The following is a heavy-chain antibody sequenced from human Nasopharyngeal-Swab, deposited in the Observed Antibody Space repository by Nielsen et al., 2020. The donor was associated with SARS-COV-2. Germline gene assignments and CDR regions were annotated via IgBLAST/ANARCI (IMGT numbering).Heavy chain of an antibody. CDR2: VDPSDSYT. D-gene: IGHD3-10*01. Sequence: GESLKISCEGSGYSFSNHWISWVRQVPGKGLEWMGKVDPSDSYTDYSPSLRGHVTISVDRSISTAYLQWSSLKASDTAMYYCARQYQNYFGSGDYHGAFDIWGQGTMVTVSS. V-gene: IGHV5-10-1*01. CDR3: ARQYQNYFGSGDYHGAFDI. J-gene: IGHJ3*02. CDR1: GYSFSNHW.